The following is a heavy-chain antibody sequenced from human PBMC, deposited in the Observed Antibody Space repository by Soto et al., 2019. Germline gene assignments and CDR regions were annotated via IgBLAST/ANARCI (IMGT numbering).Heavy chain of an antibody. CDR1: GDTFTNFG. J-gene: IGHJ5*02. D-gene: IGHD3-10*01. Sequence: HLVQSGPEVKKPGASITVCGKTSGDTFTNFGLSWVRQAPGQGLEWMGWIATYNSNRNYAQKFQGRLTLTTDTSTSTAYMELKSLRYDDTAVYYCATVLRGVVNWFDPWGQGTLVTVSS. CDR2: IATYNSNR. CDR3: ATVLRGVVNWFDP. V-gene: IGHV1-18*01.